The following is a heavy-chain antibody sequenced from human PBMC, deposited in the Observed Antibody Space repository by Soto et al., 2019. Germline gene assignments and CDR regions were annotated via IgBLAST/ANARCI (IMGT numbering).Heavy chain of an antibody. D-gene: IGHD3-10*01. V-gene: IGHV3-72*01. CDR1: GFTFSDHY. CDR3: ARSGRDTTTWSDDVFDI. Sequence: EVQLVESGGGLVQPGGSLRLSCEASGFTFSDHYMDWARQAPGKGLEWVGRIRNKAKGYTAEYAASVKGKFTISRDDSKNSPYLQMNSLKTEDTAVYYCARSGRDTTTWSDDVFDIWGQGTMVTVSS. J-gene: IGHJ3*02. CDR2: IRNKAKGYTA.